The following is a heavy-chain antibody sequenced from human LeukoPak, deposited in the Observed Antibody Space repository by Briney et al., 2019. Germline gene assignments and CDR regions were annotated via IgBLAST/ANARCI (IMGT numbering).Heavy chain of an antibody. J-gene: IGHJ1*01. V-gene: IGHV3-30*18. CDR1: GFTFSSYG. Sequence: GGSLRLSCAASGFTFSSYGMHWVRQAPGKGLEWVAVISYDGSNKYYADSVKGRFTISRDNSKNTLYLQMNSLRAEDTAVYYCAKNTGSGGSRLQHWGQGTLVTVSS. CDR2: ISYDGSNK. D-gene: IGHD2-15*01. CDR3: AKNTGSGGSRLQH.